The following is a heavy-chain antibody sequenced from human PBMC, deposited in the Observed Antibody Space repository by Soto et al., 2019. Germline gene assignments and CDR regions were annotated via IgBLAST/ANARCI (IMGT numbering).Heavy chain of an antibody. Sequence: QVQLVESGGGVVPPGRSLRLSCAASGFTFSSYAMHWVRQAPGKGLEWVAVISYDGSNKYYADSVKGRFTISRDNSKNTLYLQRNSLRAEDTAVYYCTSTVNHGGRGDDWGQGTLVTVSS. CDR1: GFTFSSYA. D-gene: IGHD4-17*01. J-gene: IGHJ4*02. CDR2: ISYDGSNK. CDR3: TSTVNHGGRGDD. V-gene: IGHV3-30-3*01.